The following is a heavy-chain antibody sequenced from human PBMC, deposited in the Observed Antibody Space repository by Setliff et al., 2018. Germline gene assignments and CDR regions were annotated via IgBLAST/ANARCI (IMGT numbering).Heavy chain of an antibody. Sequence: SETLSLTCTVPGDSITSGSYYWSWVRQPAGQGLEWIGQIYTRGSTNENPSLKSRVTISVDTPKNQVSLRLTSVTAADTAIYYCAKATGFGELFIWGQGTLVTVSS. J-gene: IGHJ4*02. CDR1: GDSITSGSYY. V-gene: IGHV4-61*09. D-gene: IGHD3-10*01. CDR2: IYTRGST. CDR3: AKATGFGELFI.